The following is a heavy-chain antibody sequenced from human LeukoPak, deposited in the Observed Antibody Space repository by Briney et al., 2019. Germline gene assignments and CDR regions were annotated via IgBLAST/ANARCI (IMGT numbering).Heavy chain of an antibody. V-gene: IGHV4-34*01. CDR3: ASGYSGYSSGWYEVY. J-gene: IGHJ4*02. CDR1: GGSFSGYY. Sequence: SSETLSLTCAVYGGSFSGYYWSWIRQPPGKGLEWIGEINHSGSTNYNPSLKSRVTISVDTSKNQFSLKLSSVTAADTAVYYCASGYSGYSSGWYEVYWGQGTLVTVSS. CDR2: INHSGST. D-gene: IGHD6-19*01.